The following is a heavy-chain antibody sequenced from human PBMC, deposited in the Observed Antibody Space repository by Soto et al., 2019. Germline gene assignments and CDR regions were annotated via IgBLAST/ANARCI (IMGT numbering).Heavy chain of an antibody. D-gene: IGHD3-22*01. V-gene: IGHV4-61*01. CDR2: IYDSGST. Sequence: PSETLSLTCTVSGGSVSSGSYYWSWIRQPPGKGLEWIGYIYDSGSTYYNSSLKSRVTMSVDTSKNQFSLKLSSVTAADTAVYYCARRWLLLEDYGMDVWGQGTTVTVSS. CDR3: ARRWLLLEDYGMDV. CDR1: GGSVSSGSYY. J-gene: IGHJ6*02.